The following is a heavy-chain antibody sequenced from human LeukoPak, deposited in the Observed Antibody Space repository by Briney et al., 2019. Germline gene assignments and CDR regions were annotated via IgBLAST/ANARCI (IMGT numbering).Heavy chain of an antibody. D-gene: IGHD5-24*01. Sequence: GGSLRLSCAASGFTFSTYAMSWVRQAPGKGLEWVAVISYDGSNKYYADSVKGRFTISRDNSKNTLYLQMNSLRAEDTAVYYCAKDRKVGWLQMSPFDCWGQGTLVTVSS. V-gene: IGHV3-30*18. CDR3: AKDRKVGWLQMSPFDC. CDR2: ISYDGSNK. CDR1: GFTFSTYA. J-gene: IGHJ4*02.